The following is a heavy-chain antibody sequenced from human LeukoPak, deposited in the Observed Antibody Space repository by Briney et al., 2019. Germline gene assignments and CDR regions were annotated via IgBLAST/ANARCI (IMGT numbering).Heavy chain of an antibody. CDR2: ISGNGVSI. D-gene: IGHD3-22*01. V-gene: IGHV3-23*01. CDR1: GFTFSRYA. J-gene: IGHJ4*02. CDR3: AEGQFSFDSSWHYR. Sequence: GGSLRLSCAASGFTFSRYAMSWVRQAPGRGLEWVSVISGNGVSILHADSVKGRFTISRDNSKNTLYLQMNSLRDEDTAVYYCAEGQFSFDSSWHYRWGRGTLVTVSS.